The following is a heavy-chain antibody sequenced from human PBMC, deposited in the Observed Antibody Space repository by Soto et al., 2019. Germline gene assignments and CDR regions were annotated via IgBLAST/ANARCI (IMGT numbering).Heavy chain of an antibody. V-gene: IGHV4-38-2*01. CDR2: IYHSGTT. CDR3: ARPTVGTTTGFDY. D-gene: IGHD1-26*01. Sequence: PSETLSLTCAVSGYSISSGYFWGWIRQPPGGGLEWIGSIYHSGTTYYNPSLKSRVTISVDTSKNQFSLKLSSVTAADTAVYYCARPTVGTTTGFDYWGQGTLVTVSS. J-gene: IGHJ4*02. CDR1: GYSISSGYF.